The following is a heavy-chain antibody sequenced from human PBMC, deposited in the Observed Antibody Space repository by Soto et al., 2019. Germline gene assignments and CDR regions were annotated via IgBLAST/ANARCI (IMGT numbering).Heavy chain of an antibody. V-gene: IGHV3-53*01. J-gene: IGHJ6*02. CDR3: ASNTTPGGMDV. CDR1: GFAVSTHY. D-gene: IGHD1-26*01. CDR2: LSSGGST. Sequence: GGSLRLSCAASGFAVSTHYMSWVRQAPGKGLEWVSVLSSGGSTYYADSVEGRFTISGDIYKNSVFLQMDSLRAEDTAVYYCASNTTPGGMDVWGQGTTVTVSS.